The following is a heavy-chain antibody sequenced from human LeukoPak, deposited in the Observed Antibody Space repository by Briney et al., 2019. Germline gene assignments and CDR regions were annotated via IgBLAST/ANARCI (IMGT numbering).Heavy chain of an antibody. D-gene: IGHD3-3*02. V-gene: IGHV3-30*02. Sequence: GGSLRLSCAASGFTSSSYGMHWVRQAPGKGLEWVAFIRSDGSNKYYADSVKGRFTISRDNSKNTLYLQMNSLRAEDTALYYCAKGPLARGFDPWGQGTLVTVSS. CDR2: IRSDGSNK. CDR1: GFTSSSYG. J-gene: IGHJ5*02. CDR3: AKGPLARGFDP.